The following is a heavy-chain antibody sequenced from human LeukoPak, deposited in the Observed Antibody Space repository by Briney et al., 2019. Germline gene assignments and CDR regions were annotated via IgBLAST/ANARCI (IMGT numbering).Heavy chain of an antibody. D-gene: IGHD6-13*01. CDR2: IKEDGSEK. CDR1: GFTFTTYA. J-gene: IGHJ4*02. V-gene: IGHV3-7*04. Sequence: GRSLRLSCAASGFTFTTYAMHWVRQAPGKGLEWVANIKEDGSEKYYVDSVKGRFTISRDNAKNSVYLQMNSLRAEDTAVYYCAREIGSAARGRWGQGTLVTVSS. CDR3: AREIGSAARGR.